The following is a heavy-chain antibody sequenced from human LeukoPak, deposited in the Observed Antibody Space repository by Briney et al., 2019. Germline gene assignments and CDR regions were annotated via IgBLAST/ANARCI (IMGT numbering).Heavy chain of an antibody. CDR2: ISGGGSST. CDR1: GFTFSSYA. V-gene: IGHV3-23*01. Sequence: GGSLRLSCAASGFTFSSYAMSWVRQAPGEGLEWVSGISGGGSSTYYADSVKGRFTISRDNSKNTLYLQVNSLRADDTAVYYCAKMDFGSGSYYILNXPDYXXQGTLVTVS. J-gene: IGHJ4*02. CDR3: AKMDFGSGSYYILNXPDY. D-gene: IGHD3-10*01.